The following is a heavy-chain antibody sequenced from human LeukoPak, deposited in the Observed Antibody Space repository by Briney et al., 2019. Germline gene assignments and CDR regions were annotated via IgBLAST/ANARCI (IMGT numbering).Heavy chain of an antibody. Sequence: ASVKASCKASGYTFTSYGISWVRQAPGQGLEWMGWISAYNGNTNYAQKLQGRVTMTTDTSTSTAYMELRSLRSDDTAVYYCARMYYYDSSGYYGLDPWGQGTLVTVSS. CDR3: ARMYYYDSSGYYGLDP. CDR1: GYTFTSYG. V-gene: IGHV1-18*01. D-gene: IGHD3-22*01. CDR2: ISAYNGNT. J-gene: IGHJ5*02.